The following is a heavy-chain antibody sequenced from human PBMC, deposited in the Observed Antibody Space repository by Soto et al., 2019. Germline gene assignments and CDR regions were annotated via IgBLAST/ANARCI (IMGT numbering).Heavy chain of an antibody. J-gene: IGHJ4*02. CDR2: IYDSGST. Sequence: QGQLQESGPGLVEPSQTLSLTCTDSGGSISSGYYYWSWIRQPPGKGLEWMGHIYDSGSTYSNPSVKSRASISIDTSKNQFSLKLTSVTDADTAVYYCARGPAGDKVDYWGQGTLVTVSS. D-gene: IGHD7-27*01. CDR1: GGSISSGYYY. V-gene: IGHV4-30-4*01. CDR3: ARGPAGDKVDY.